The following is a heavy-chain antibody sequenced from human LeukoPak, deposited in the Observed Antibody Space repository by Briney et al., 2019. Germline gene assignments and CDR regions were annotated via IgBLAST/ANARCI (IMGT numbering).Heavy chain of an antibody. J-gene: IGHJ4*02. CDR2: ISAYNGNT. V-gene: IGHV1-18*01. CDR3: ARDGYLVHVVTPQFADY. D-gene: IGHD4-23*01. CDR1: GYTFTSYG. Sequence: ASVKVSCKASGYTFTSYGISWVRQAPGQGLEWMGWISAYNGNTNYAQKLQGRVTMTTDTSTSTAYMELRSLRSDDTAVYYCARDGYLVHVVTPQFADYWGQGTLVTVSS.